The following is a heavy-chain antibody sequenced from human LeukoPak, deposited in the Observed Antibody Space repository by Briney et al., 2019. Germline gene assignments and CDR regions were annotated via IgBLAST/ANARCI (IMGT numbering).Heavy chain of an antibody. CDR3: ARDYYDSSASPYYFDY. J-gene: IGHJ4*02. CDR2: IYTSGST. CDR1: GGSISSGSYY. Sequence: PSETLSLTCTVSGGSISSGSYYWSWIRQPAGKGLEWIGRIYTSGSTNYNPSLKSRVTISVDTSKNQFSLKLSSVTAADTAVYYCARDYYDSSASPYYFDYWGQGTLVTVSS. V-gene: IGHV4-61*02. D-gene: IGHD3-22*01.